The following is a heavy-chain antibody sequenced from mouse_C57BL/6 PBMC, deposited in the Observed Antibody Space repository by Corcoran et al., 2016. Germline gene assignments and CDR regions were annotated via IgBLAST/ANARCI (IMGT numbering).Heavy chain of an antibody. CDR1: GYTVTTYG. D-gene: IGHD1-1*01. Sequence: QIQLVQSGPELKKPGETVKISCKASGYTVTTYGMSWVKQAPGKGLKWMGGINTYSGVPTYADDFKGRFAFSLETSASTAYLQINNLKNEDTATYFCASHYYGSSYWYFDVWGTGTTVTVSS. J-gene: IGHJ1*03. CDR2: INTYSGVP. CDR3: ASHYYGSSYWYFDV. V-gene: IGHV9-3*01.